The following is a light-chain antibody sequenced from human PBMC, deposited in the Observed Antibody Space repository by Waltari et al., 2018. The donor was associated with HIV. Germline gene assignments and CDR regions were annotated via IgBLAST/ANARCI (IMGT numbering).Light chain of an antibody. Sequence: QSALTPPASVSGSPGPSITIPCPGTGRDFGAYDYVSWYQQHPGKAPKLMISEVTNRPAEVSSRFSGSKSGNTACLTISGLQAEDEADYYCSSYSSSSTWIFGGGTKLTVL. CDR2: EVT. J-gene: IGLJ2*01. V-gene: IGLV2-14*01. CDR1: GRDFGAYDY. CDR3: SSYSSSSTWI.